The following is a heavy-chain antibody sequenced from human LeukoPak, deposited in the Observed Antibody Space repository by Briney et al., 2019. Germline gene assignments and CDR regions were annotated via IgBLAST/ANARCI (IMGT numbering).Heavy chain of an antibody. CDR2: VDPGDSET. CDR3: ARSYDSSGYYFDY. CDR1: GYTFSNYW. J-gene: IGHJ4*02. D-gene: IGHD3-22*01. Sequence: GESLKISCRGSGYTFSNYWIGWVRQMPGKGLEWMGIVDPGDSETRNSPSFQGQVTISADKSTNTAYLRWSSLKASDTAMYYCARSYDSSGYYFDYWGQGTLLTVSS. V-gene: IGHV5-51*01.